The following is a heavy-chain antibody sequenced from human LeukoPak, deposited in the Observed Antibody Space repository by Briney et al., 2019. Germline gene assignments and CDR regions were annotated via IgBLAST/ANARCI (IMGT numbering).Heavy chain of an antibody. Sequence: SETLSLTCAVYGGSFSGYYWSWIRQPPGKGLEWIGEINHSGSTNYNLSLKSRVTISVDTSKNQFSLKLSSVTAADTAVYYCAREERRWGPSEYCSSTSCSSFDYWGQGTLVTVSS. CDR3: AREERRWGPSEYCSSTSCSSFDY. J-gene: IGHJ4*02. V-gene: IGHV4-34*01. CDR1: GGSFSGYY. CDR2: INHSGST. D-gene: IGHD2-2*01.